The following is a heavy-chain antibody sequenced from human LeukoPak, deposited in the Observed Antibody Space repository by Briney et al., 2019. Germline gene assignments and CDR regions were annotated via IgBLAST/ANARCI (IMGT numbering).Heavy chain of an antibody. Sequence: PGRSLRLSCAASGFTFSSYGMHWVRQAPGKGLEWVAVISYDGSNKYYADSVKGRFTISRDNSKNTLYLQMNSLRAEDTAVYYCAKDSSPEYFQHWGQGTLVTVSS. D-gene: IGHD6-19*01. J-gene: IGHJ1*01. CDR3: AKDSSPEYFQH. CDR2: ISYDGSNK. V-gene: IGHV3-30*18. CDR1: GFTFSSYG.